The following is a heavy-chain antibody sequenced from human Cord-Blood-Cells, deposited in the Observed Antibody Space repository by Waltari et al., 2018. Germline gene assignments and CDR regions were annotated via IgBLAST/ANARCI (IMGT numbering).Heavy chain of an antibody. V-gene: IGHV4-34*01. J-gene: IGHJ2*01. CDR3: AREGWYFDR. CDR2: INPSGST. CDR1: GGSFSGYY. Sequence: QVQLQQWGAGLLKPSETLSLTCAVYGGSFSGYYWSWIRQPPGKGREWIGEINPSGSTDYNPTLKSRVTISVDTSKSQLSRKLSSVTAADTAVYYCAREGWYFDRWGRGTLVTVSS.